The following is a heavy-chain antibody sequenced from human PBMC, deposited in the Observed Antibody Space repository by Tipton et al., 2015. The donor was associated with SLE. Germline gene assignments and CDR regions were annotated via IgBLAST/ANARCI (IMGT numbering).Heavy chain of an antibody. D-gene: IGHD3-3*01. Sequence: TLSLTCSVSGGSISHFYWSWIRQPPGKGLEWIAYIYYSGTTNYNPSLKSRVSISVDTSKNHFSLNLYSVTAADTSVYYCAKWGITIFGVALDGFDMWGQGTMVTVSS. J-gene: IGHJ3*02. CDR3: AKWGITIFGVALDGFDM. V-gene: IGHV4-59*01. CDR2: IYYSGTT. CDR1: GGSISHFY.